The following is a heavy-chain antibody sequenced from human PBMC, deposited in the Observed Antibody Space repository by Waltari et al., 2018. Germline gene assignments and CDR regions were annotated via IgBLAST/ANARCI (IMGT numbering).Heavy chain of an antibody. CDR2: INPNSGGT. J-gene: IGHJ2*01. D-gene: IGHD2-15*01. CDR1: GYTFTGYY. Sequence: QVQLVQSGAEVKKPGASVKVSCKASGYTFTGYYMHWVRQAPGQGLEWMGWINPNSGGTNYAKKFQGWVTMTRDTSISTAYMELSRLRSDDTAVYYCARDRVGSWYFDLWGRGTLVTVSS. V-gene: IGHV1-2*04. CDR3: ARDRVGSWYFDL.